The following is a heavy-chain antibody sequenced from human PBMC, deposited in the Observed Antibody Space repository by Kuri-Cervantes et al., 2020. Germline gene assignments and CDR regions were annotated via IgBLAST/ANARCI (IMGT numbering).Heavy chain of an antibody. Sequence: SQTLSLTCAASGFTFSSYGMHWVRQAPGRGLEWIGSIYYSGSTYYNPSLKSRVTISVDTSKNQFSLKLSSVTAADTAVYYCARHHLVVVPAAIPRYYGMDVWGQGTTVTVSS. D-gene: IGHD2-2*02. V-gene: IGHV4-39*01. J-gene: IGHJ6*02. CDR2: IYYSGST. CDR3: ARHHLVVVPAAIPRYYGMDV. CDR1: GFTFSSYG.